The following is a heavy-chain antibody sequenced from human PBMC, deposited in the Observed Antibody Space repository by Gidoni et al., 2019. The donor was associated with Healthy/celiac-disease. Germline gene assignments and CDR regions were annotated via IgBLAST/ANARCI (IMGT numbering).Heavy chain of an antibody. CDR2: IRYDGSNK. J-gene: IGHJ4*02. D-gene: IGHD6-13*01. CDR3: AKDSSSWYYFDY. Sequence: QVQLVESGGGVVQPGGSLRLSCAASGFTFSSYGMHWVRQAPGKGLEWVAFIRYDGSNKYYADSVKGRFTISRDNSKNTLYLQMNSLRAEDTAVYYCAKDSSSWYYFDYWGQGTLVTVSS. CDR1: GFTFSSYG. V-gene: IGHV3-30*02.